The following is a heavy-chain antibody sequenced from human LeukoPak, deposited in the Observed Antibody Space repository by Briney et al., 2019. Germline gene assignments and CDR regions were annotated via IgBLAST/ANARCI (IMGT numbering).Heavy chain of an antibody. CDR1: GGSISSSSFY. CDR2: ISSSGSTI. Sequence: MPSETLSLTCTVSGGSISSSSFYWGWIRQPPGKGLEWVSYISSSGSTIYYADSVKGRFTISRDNAKNSLYLQMNSLRAEDTAVYYCARDQGTMVRGVIIWYYYGMDVWGQGTTVTVSS. CDR3: ARDQGTMVRGVIIWYYYGMDV. D-gene: IGHD3-10*01. J-gene: IGHJ6*02. V-gene: IGHV3-11*04.